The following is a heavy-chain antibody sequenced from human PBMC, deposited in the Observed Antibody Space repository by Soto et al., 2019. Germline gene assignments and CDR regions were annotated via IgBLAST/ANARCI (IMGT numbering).Heavy chain of an antibody. V-gene: IGHV4-59*08. J-gene: IGHJ4*02. D-gene: IGHD2-2*01. CDR3: ARLEGYCSSTSCGPLDY. CDR2: IYYSGST. CDR1: GGSISSYY. Sequence: SETLSLTCTVSGGSISSYYWSWIRQPPGKGLEWIGYIYYSGSTNYNPSLKSRVTISVDTSKNQFSLKLSSVTAADTAVYYCARLEGYCSSTSCGPLDYWGQGTLVTVPQ.